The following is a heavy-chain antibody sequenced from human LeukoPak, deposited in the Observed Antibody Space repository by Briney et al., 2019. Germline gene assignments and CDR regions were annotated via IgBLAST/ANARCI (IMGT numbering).Heavy chain of an antibody. J-gene: IGHJ4*02. Sequence: GGSLRLSCAASGFTFSSYAMSWVRQAPGKGLEWVSAISGSGGSTYYADSVKGRFTISRDNSKNTLYLQMNSLRAEDTAVYYCAKDLSANSDFWSGHWGQGTLVTVSS. CDR3: AKDLSANSDFWSGH. V-gene: IGHV3-23*01. CDR1: GFTFSSYA. D-gene: IGHD3-3*01. CDR2: ISGSGGST.